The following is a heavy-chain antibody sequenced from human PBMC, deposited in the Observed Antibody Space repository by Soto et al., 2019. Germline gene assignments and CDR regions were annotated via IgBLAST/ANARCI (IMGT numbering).Heavy chain of an antibody. CDR3: ARVPDVGGSYAYYYYGMDV. J-gene: IGHJ6*02. V-gene: IGHV1-24*01. CDR1: GYTLTELS. D-gene: IGHD1-26*01. CDR2: FDPEDGET. Sequence: ASVKVSCKVSGYTLTELSMHWVRQAPGKGLEWMGGFDPEDGETIYAQKFQGRVTINPDTSKNQFSLQLNSVTPEDTAVYYCARVPDVGGSYAYYYYGMDVWGQGTTVTVSS.